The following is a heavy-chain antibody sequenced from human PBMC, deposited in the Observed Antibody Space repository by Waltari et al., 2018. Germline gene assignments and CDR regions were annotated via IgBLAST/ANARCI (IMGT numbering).Heavy chain of an antibody. CDR2: IYYSGST. V-gene: IGHV4-39*01. CDR3: ARPLYDSSGYYPDAFDI. J-gene: IGHJ3*02. Sequence: QLQLQESGPGLVKPSETLSLTCTVSGGSIRSSSYYWGWIRQPPGKGLEWIGSIYYSGSTSYNPSLKSRVTISVDTSKNQFSLKLSSVTAADTAVYYCARPLYDSSGYYPDAFDIWGQGTMVTVSS. CDR1: GGSIRSSSYY. D-gene: IGHD3-22*01.